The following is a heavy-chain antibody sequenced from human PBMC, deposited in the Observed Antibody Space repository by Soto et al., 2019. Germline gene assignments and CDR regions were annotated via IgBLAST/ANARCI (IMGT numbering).Heavy chain of an antibody. CDR2: IYYSGST. CDR3: AHSPYSNFGY. CDR1: GGSVSSGSYY. D-gene: IGHD4-4*01. J-gene: IGHJ4*02. V-gene: IGHV4-61*01. Sequence: PSETLYITCTVSGGSVSSGSYYWSWIRQPPGKGLEWIGYIYYSGSTNYNPSLKSRVTISVDTSKNQFSLTMTNMDPVDTATYYCAHSPYSNFGYWGQGTLVTVSS.